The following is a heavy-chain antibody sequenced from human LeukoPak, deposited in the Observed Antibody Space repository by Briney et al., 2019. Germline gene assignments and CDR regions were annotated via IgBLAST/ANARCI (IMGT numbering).Heavy chain of an antibody. J-gene: IGHJ6*03. D-gene: IGHD3-10*01. V-gene: IGHV1-46*01. CDR1: GYTFTSNY. Sequence: GASVKVSCKAFGYTFTSNYMHWVRQAPGQGPEWMGVISPSGGSTTYAQKFQGRVTMTRNTSISTAYMELSSLRSEDTAVYYCARGPYYYGSGSYYLQYYYYYMDVWGKGTTVTISS. CDR3: ARGPYYYGSGSYYLQYYYYYMDV. CDR2: ISPSGGST.